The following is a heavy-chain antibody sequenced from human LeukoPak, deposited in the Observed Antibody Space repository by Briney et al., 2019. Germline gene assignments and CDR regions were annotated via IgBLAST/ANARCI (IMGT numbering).Heavy chain of an antibody. CDR3: ARGSNYVTTWFDP. D-gene: IGHD3-16*01. J-gene: IGHJ5*02. Sequence: GGSLRLSCAASGFTFSSYSMNWVRQAPGKGLEWVSYISSSSTTIYYADSVKGRFTISRDNAKNSLYLQMNSLRAEDTAVYYCARGSNYVTTWFDPWGQGTLVTVSS. CDR1: GFTFSSYS. V-gene: IGHV3-48*04. CDR2: ISSSSTTI.